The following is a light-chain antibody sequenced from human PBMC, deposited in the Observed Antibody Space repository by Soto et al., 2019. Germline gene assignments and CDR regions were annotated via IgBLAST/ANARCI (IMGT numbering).Light chain of an antibody. CDR1: QSVSSSY. CDR2: GAS. Sequence: EIVLTQSPGTLSLSPGERATLSCRASQSVSSSYLAWYQQKPGQAPSLLIYGASSRATGIPDRFSGSGSGTDFTITISSMEPEDFAVYYCRQYGSSPPYTFGQGTKLEIK. V-gene: IGKV3-20*01. CDR3: RQYGSSPPYT. J-gene: IGKJ2*01.